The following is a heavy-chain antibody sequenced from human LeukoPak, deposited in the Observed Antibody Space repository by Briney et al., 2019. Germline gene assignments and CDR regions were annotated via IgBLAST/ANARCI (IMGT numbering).Heavy chain of an antibody. CDR2: INPSGGST. V-gene: IGHV1-46*01. Sequence: ASVKVSCKASGYTFTSYYMHWVRQAPGQGLEWMGIINPSGGSTSCAQKFQGRVTMTRDMSTSTVYMELSSLRSEDTAVYYCARASFNYYYYMDVWGKGTTVTISS. CDR3: ARASFNYYYYMDV. J-gene: IGHJ6*03. D-gene: IGHD2/OR15-2a*01. CDR1: GYTFTSYY.